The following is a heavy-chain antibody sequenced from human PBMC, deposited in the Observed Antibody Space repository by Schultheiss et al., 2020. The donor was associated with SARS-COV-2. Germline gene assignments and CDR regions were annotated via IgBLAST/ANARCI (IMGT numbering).Heavy chain of an antibody. CDR2: ISWNSGSI. V-gene: IGHV3-9*01. CDR3: ARLSGYVPEVFDY. Sequence: GGSLRLSCAASGFTFSSYAMHWVRQAPGKGLEWVSGISWNSGSIGYADSVKGRFTISRDNAKNSLYLQMNSLRAEDTAVYYCARLSGYVPEVFDYWGQGTLVTVSS. D-gene: IGHD5-12*01. J-gene: IGHJ4*02. CDR1: GFTFSSYA.